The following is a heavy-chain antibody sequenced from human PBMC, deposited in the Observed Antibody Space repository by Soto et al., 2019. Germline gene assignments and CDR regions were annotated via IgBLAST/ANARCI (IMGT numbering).Heavy chain of an antibody. J-gene: IGHJ3*02. CDR2: IRVKAYGGTT. V-gene: IGHV3-49*04. CDR1: GFTFGGYA. CDR3: TRIRWSYGGDPDAFDI. D-gene: IGHD1-26*01. Sequence: GGSLRLSCTASGFTFGGYAMIWVGQAPGKGLEWVGFIRVKAYGGTTEYAASVKVRLTISRDDSKSIAYLQMNSLKTEDTAVSYCTRIRWSYGGDPDAFDIWGQGTMVTVSS.